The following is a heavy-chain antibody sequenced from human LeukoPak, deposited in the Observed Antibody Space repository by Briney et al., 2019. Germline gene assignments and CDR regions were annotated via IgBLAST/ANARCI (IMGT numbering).Heavy chain of an antibody. CDR1: GGSFSGYY. CDR2: IYYSGST. V-gene: IGHV4-34*01. D-gene: IGHD6-25*01. J-gene: IGHJ6*02. CDR3: ARELTLIAATVVGYYYYGMDV. Sequence: SETLSLTCAVYGGSFSGYYWSWIRQPPGKGLEWIGSIYYSGSTYYNPSLKSRVTISVDTSKNQFSLKLSSVTAADTAVYYCARELTLIAATVVGYYYYGMDVWGQGTTVTVSS.